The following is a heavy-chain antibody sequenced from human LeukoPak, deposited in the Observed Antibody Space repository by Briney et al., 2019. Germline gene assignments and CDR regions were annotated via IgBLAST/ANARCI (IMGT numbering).Heavy chain of an antibody. CDR2: IRKRNDGYTT. CDR1: GFIFSAYN. CDR3: TRDGGEGDYSAFDI. V-gene: IGHV3-72*01. D-gene: IGHD3-16*01. J-gene: IGHJ3*02. Sequence: AGGSLRLSCTPSGFIFSAYNMDWVRQAPGKGLEWIARIRKRNDGYTTEYAASVKGRFVVSRDDSKDSMFLQMNSLEIEDTAVYYCTRDGGEGDYSAFDIWGQGTMVTVSS.